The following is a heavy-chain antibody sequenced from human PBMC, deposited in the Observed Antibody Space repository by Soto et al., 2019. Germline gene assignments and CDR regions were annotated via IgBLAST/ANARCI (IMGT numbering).Heavy chain of an antibody. V-gene: IGHV4-34*01. CDR3: ARGRREPLYYYDSSGYYYVQLDY. Sequence: SETLSLTCAVYGGSFSGYYWSWIRQPPGKGLEWIGEINHSGSTNYNPSLKSRVTISVDTSKNQFSLKLSSVTAADTAVYYCARGRREPLYYYDSSGYYYVQLDYWGQGTLVTVSS. J-gene: IGHJ4*02. CDR2: INHSGST. D-gene: IGHD3-22*01. CDR1: GGSFSGYY.